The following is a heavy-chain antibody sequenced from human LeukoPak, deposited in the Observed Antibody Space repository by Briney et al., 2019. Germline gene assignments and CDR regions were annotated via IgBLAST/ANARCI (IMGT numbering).Heavy chain of an antibody. CDR1: GGSISSGGYS. Sequence: PSQTLSLTCAVSGGSISSGGYSWSWIRQPPGKGLEWIGYIYYSGSTNYNPSLKSRVTISVDTSKNQFSLKLSSVTAADTAVYYYARDRAHYYDSSGYKNYYYYMDVWGKGTTVTVSS. D-gene: IGHD3-22*01. CDR3: ARDRAHYYDSSGYKNYYYYMDV. V-gene: IGHV4-30-4*07. CDR2: IYYSGST. J-gene: IGHJ6*03.